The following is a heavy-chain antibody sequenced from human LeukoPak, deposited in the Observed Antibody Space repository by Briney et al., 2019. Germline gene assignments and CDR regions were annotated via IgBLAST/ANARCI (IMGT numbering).Heavy chain of an antibody. D-gene: IGHD6-25*01. CDR1: GGSIRTYY. CDR2: IYYSGST. J-gene: IGHJ6*02. V-gene: IGHV4-59*01. Sequence: SETLSLTCTVSGGSIRTYYWTWIRQTPGKGLEWIGYIYYSGSTNSNPSLKSRVTMSVDTSKNQFSLKLSSVTAADTAVYYCTKGQRGMDVWGQGTTVTVSS. CDR3: TKGQRGMDV.